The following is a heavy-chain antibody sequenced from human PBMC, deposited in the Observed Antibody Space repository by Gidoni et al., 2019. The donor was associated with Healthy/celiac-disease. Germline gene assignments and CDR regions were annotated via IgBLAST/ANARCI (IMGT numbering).Heavy chain of an antibody. D-gene: IGHD2-2*01. Sequence: EVQLLESGGGLVQPGGSLRLSCAASGFTFSSYPMSWVRQAPGKGLEWVSAISGSGGSTYYADSVKGRFTISRDNSKNTLYLQMNSLRAEDTAVYYCAKDGLIVVVPAANGGWFDPWGQGTLVTVSS. CDR3: AKDGLIVVVPAANGGWFDP. CDR1: GFTFSSYP. J-gene: IGHJ5*02. CDR2: ISGSGGST. V-gene: IGHV3-23*01.